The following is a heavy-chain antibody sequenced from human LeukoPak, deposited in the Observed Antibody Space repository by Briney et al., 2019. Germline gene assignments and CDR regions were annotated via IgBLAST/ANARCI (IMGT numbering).Heavy chain of an antibody. V-gene: IGHV3-66*01. CDR3: ARYNRGVVDY. D-gene: IGHD1-1*01. CDR1: EFSVGSNY. J-gene: IGHJ4*02. CDR2: IYSGGST. Sequence: PGGSLRLSCAASEFSVGSNYMTWVRQAPGKGLEWVSLIYSGGSTYYADSVKGRFTISRDNSKNTLYLQMNSLRAEDTAVHYCARYNRGVVDYWGQGTLVTVSS.